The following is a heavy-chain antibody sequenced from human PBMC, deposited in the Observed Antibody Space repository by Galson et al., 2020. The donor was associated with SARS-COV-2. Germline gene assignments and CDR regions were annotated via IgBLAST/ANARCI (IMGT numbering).Heavy chain of an antibody. V-gene: IGHV3-7*05. CDR1: GFTFSSYW. CDR2: IKQDGSEK. D-gene: IGHD1-26*01. Sequence: GESLKISCAASGFTFSSYWMSWVRQAPGKGLEWVANIKQDGSEKYYVDSVKGRFTISRDNAKNSLYLQMNSLRAEDTAVYYCARDPPWYSGSYYLRYWGQGTLVTVSS. J-gene: IGHJ4*02. CDR3: ARDPPWYSGSYYLRY.